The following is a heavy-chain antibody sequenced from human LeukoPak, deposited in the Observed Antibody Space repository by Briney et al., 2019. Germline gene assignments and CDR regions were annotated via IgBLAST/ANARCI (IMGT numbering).Heavy chain of an antibody. CDR2: IIPIFGTA. J-gene: IGHJ6*03. V-gene: IGHV1-69*06. D-gene: IGHD1-26*01. Sequence: ASVKVSCKASGGTFSTYVISWVQQAPGQGLEWMGGIIPIFGTANYAQKFQGRVTITADKSTSTAYMELSSLRSEDAAVYYCARGRGGTYYYSYYYMDVWGKGTTVTVSS. CDR1: GGTFSTYV. CDR3: ARGRGGTYYYSYYYMDV.